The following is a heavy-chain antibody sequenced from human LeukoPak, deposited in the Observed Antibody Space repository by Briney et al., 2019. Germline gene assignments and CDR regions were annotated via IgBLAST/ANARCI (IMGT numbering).Heavy chain of an antibody. V-gene: IGHV1-24*01. J-gene: IGHJ4*02. CDR1: GYTFTNY. CDR3: ATLGLGPPDY. Sequence: ASVKVSCKASGYTFTNYDFNWMRQATGQGLEWMGGFDPEDGETIYAQKFQGRVTMTEDTSTDTAYMELSSLRSEDTAVYYCATLGLGPPDYWGQGTLVTVSS. D-gene: IGHD1-26*01. CDR2: FDPEDGET.